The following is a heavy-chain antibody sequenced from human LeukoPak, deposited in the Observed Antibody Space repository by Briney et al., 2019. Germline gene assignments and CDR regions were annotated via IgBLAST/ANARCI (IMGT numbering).Heavy chain of an antibody. J-gene: IGHJ4*02. D-gene: IGHD3-3*01. CDR2: IYSGGST. V-gene: IGHV3-53*01. CDR3: ARSGRITIFGVAEYYFGY. Sequence: GGSLRLSCAASGFTVSSNYMSWVRQAPGKGLEWVSVIYSGGSTYYADSVKGRFTISRDNSKNTLYLQMNSLRAEDTAVYYCARSGRITIFGVAEYYFGYWGQGTLVTVSS. CDR1: GFTVSSNY.